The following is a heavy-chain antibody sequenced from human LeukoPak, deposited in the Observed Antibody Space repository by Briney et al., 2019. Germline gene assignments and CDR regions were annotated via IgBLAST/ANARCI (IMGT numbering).Heavy chain of an antibody. CDR3: AKRTMSAFDS. Sequence: PGGSLRLSCTASGFTFRTYAMNWVRQAPGNGLEWLSGISGSGNGTYYADSVKGRFIISRDNSKNMVYLQMNSLTVEDTATYYCAKRTMSAFDSWGQGTLLIVSS. J-gene: IGHJ4*02. CDR2: ISGSGNGT. CDR1: GFTFRTYA. V-gene: IGHV3-23*01.